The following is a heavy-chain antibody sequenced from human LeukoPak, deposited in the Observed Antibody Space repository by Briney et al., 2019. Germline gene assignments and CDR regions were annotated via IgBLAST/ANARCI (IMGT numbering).Heavy chain of an antibody. V-gene: IGHV4-61*05. J-gene: IGHJ5*02. CDR1: GGSISSSSYY. CDR3: ARRLRPTRGRFDP. CDR2: IYYSGST. D-gene: IGHD3-3*01. Sequence: SETLSLTCTVSGGSISSSSYYWGWIRQPPGKGLEWIGYIYYSGSTNYNPSLKSRVTISVDTSKNQFSLKLSSVTAADTAVYYCARRLRPTRGRFDPWGQGTLVTVSS.